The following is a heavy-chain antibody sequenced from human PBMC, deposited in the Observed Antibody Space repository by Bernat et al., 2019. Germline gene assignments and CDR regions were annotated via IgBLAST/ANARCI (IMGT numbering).Heavy chain of an antibody. J-gene: IGHJ5*02. Sequence: QLQLQESGPGLVKPSETLSLTCTVSGVSISSSSYYWGWIRQPPGKGLEWIGSIYHSGSTYYNPSLKSRVTISVDTSKNQFSLKLSSVTAADTAVYYCARGGDYLWGPTNWFDPWGQGTLVTVSS. CDR2: IYHSGST. V-gene: IGHV4-39*07. CDR3: ARGGDYLWGPTNWFDP. CDR1: GVSISSSSYY. D-gene: IGHD4-17*01.